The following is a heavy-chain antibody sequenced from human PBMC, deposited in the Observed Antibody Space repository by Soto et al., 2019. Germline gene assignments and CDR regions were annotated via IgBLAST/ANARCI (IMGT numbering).Heavy chain of an antibody. V-gene: IGHV5-51*01. D-gene: IGHD4-17*01. Sequence: GESLKISCQVSGYTFTIYWIGWVRQMPGEGLEWMGIIYPSDSDTRYSPSFQGQVTISADQSINTAYLQWGSLKASDTAIYYCARPANTVADHFDLWGQGTPVTVSS. CDR2: IYPSDSDT. J-gene: IGHJ4*02. CDR1: GYTFTIYW. CDR3: ARPANTVADHFDL.